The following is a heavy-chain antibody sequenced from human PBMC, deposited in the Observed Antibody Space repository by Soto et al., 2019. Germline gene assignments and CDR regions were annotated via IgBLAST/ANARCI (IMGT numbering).Heavy chain of an antibody. Sequence: GGSLRLSCAASGFTFSSYSMNWVRQAPGKGLEWVSYISSSSNIIYYADSVKGRFTISRDNAKNSLYLHMNSLRAEDTAVYYCARDGITGYSSGWSGGDFWGQGTLVTVSS. V-gene: IGHV3-48*01. CDR1: GFTFSSYS. CDR2: ISSSSNII. CDR3: ARDGITGYSSGWSGGDF. J-gene: IGHJ4*02. D-gene: IGHD6-19*01.